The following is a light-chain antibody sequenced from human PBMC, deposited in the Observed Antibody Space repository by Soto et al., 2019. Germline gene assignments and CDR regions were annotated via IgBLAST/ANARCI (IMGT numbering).Light chain of an antibody. V-gene: IGKV1-5*01. J-gene: IGKJ1*01. CDR2: DAS. Sequence: DIQMTQSPSTLSASVVDRVTSNCRASQSISTWVAWYQQKPXKAPKLLIYDASSLESGVQSRFGGGGSGTEFTLSISSLQPDVFAIYYCPQYNSYWTFGQGTQVAIK. CDR1: QSISTW. CDR3: PQYNSYWT.